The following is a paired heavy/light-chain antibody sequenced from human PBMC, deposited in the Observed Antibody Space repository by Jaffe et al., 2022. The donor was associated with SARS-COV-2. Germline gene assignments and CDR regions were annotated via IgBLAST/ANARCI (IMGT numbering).Heavy chain of an antibody. V-gene: IGHV3-9*01. CDR3: AKDRLDPIAAAGDGGAGYYGMDV. CDR2: ISWNSGSI. J-gene: IGHJ6*02. Sequence: EVQLVESGGGLVQPGRSLRLSCAASGFTFDDYAMHWVRQAPGKGLEWVSGISWNSGSIGYADSVKGRFTISRDNAKNSLYLQMNSLRAEDTALYYCAKDRLDPIAAAGDGGAGYYGMDVWGQGTTVTVSS. CDR1: GFTFDDYA. D-gene: IGHD6-13*01.
Light chain of an antibody. Sequence: EIVLTQSPATLSLSPGERATLSCRASQSVSSYLAWYQQKPGQAPRLLIYDASNRATGIPARFSGSGSGTDFTLTISSLEPEDFAVYYCQQRSNWPGFGQGTKVEIK. CDR3: QQRSNWPG. CDR2: DAS. CDR1: QSVSSY. V-gene: IGKV3-11*01. J-gene: IGKJ1*01.